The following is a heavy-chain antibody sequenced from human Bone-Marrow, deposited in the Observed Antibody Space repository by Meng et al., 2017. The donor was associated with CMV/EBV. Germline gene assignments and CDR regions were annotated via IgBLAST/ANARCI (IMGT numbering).Heavy chain of an antibody. D-gene: IGHD3-16*01. CDR2: IVSGGSNI. V-gene: IGHV3-30*02. J-gene: IGHJ4*02. Sequence: GESLKISCAASGFIFSNYNMHWVRQAPGKGLEWVSLIVSGGSNIYYADSVKGRFTISRDNSKSTLYLQMNSLRTEDTAVYFCAKDNGYTYGHASDYWGPGTLVTVSS. CDR1: GFIFSNYN. CDR3: AKDNGYTYGHASDY.